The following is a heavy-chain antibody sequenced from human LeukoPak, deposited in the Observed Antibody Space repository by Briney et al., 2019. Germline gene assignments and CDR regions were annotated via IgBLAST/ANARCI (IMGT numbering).Heavy chain of an antibody. CDR3: AKEEIPNDY. J-gene: IGHJ4*02. CDR2: ISISGGTT. CDR1: GFTFSTSA. Sequence: GGSLRLSCVVSGFTFSTSAMTWVRQAPGKRLEWVSGISISGGTTYYADSVEGRFTISRDNSKNTLYLQMNSLRAEDTAVYYCAKEEIPNDYWGQGTLVTVSS. V-gene: IGHV3-23*01. D-gene: IGHD2-2*02.